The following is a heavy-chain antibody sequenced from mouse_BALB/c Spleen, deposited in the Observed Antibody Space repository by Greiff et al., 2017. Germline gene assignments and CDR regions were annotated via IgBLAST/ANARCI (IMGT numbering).Heavy chain of an antibody. Sequence: EVKVVESGGGLVKPGGSLKLSCAASGFAFSSYDMSWVRQTPEKRLEWVAYISSGGGSTYYPDTVKGRFTISRDNAKNTLYLQMSSLKSEDTAMYYCARRGGKFDYWGQGTTLTVSS. CDR2: ISSGGGST. V-gene: IGHV5-12-1*01. J-gene: IGHJ2*01. CDR3: ARRGGKFDY. D-gene: IGHD2-1*01. CDR1: GFAFSSYD.